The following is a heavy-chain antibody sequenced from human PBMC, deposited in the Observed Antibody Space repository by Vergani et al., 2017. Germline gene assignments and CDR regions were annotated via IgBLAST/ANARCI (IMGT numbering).Heavy chain of an antibody. CDR3: ARDTEEWEHDRHYFDY. Sequence: QVQLQESGPGLVKPSETLSLTCTVSGGSISSYYWSWIRQPAGKGLEWIGRIYTSGSTNYNPSLKSRVTMSVDTSKNQFSLRLSSVTAADTAVYYCARDTEEWEHDRHYFDYWGQGTLVTVSS. CDR1: GGSISSYY. J-gene: IGHJ4*02. D-gene: IGHD1-26*01. CDR2: IYTSGST. V-gene: IGHV4-4*07.